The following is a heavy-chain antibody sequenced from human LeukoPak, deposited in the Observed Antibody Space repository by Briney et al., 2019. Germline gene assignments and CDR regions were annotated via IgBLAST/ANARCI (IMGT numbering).Heavy chain of an antibody. CDR2: INRDGSTT. CDR1: GFTFSNYW. D-gene: IGHD3-10*01. CDR3: AREKKSGESSEIDY. J-gene: IGHJ4*02. Sequence: GGSLRLSCAASGFTFSNYWVHWVRQAPGKGLVWVSRINRDGSTTKYADSVKGRFTVSRDNAKNTLNLQMNSLRAEDTAVYYCAREKKSGESSEIDYWGQGTLVTVSS. V-gene: IGHV3-74*03.